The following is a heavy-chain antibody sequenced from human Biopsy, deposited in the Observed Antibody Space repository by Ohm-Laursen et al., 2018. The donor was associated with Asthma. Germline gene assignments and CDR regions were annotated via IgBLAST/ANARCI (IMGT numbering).Heavy chain of an antibody. CDR1: GFTFSSYS. CDR2: ISSSSSTI. V-gene: IGHV3-48*02. J-gene: IGHJ3*01. D-gene: IGHD3-22*01. Sequence: FLRLSCAASGFTFSSYSMNWVRQAPGKGLEWVSYISSSSSTIYYADSVKGRFTISRDNAKNSLYLQMNSLRDEDTAVYYCTRREYSDSRISPLDLWGHGTMVTVSS. CDR3: TRREYSDSRISPLDL.